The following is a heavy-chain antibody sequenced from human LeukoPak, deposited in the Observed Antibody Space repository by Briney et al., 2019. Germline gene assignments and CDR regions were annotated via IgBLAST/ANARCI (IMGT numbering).Heavy chain of an antibody. V-gene: IGHV3-23*01. CDR3: AKDLRKDGIWDIDY. CDR1: GFTFSTYT. Sequence: GGSLRLSCAASGFTFSTYTMNWVRQAPGKGLEWVSGIYDSGGASFYADSVKGRFTISRDNSQNTVFLQMDSLRDEDTALYYCAKDLRKDGIWDIDYWGQGTLVTVSS. D-gene: IGHD1-14*01. CDR2: IYDSGGAS. J-gene: IGHJ4*02.